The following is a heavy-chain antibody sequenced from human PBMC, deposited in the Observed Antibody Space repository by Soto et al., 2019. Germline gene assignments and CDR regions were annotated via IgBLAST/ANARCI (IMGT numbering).Heavy chain of an antibody. D-gene: IGHD3-10*01. V-gene: IGHV3-23*01. CDR1: AFTFSSYW. CDR3: AKLTGNYYGSGSHPGAFDI. J-gene: IGHJ3*02. Sequence: GGSLRLSCAASAFTFSSYWMTWVRQAPGKGLEWVSAISGSGGSTYYADSVKGRFTISRDNSKNTLYLQMNSLRAEDTAVYYCAKLTGNYYGSGSHPGAFDIWGQGTMVTVSS. CDR2: ISGSGGST.